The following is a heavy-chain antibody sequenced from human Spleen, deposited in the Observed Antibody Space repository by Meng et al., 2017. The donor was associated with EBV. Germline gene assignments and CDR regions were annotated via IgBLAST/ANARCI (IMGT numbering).Heavy chain of an antibody. J-gene: IGHJ4*02. D-gene: IGHD1-14*01. CDR2: ITYDGSDK. CDR1: GFTFNNYG. V-gene: IGHV3-30*03. Sequence: QVQLVESGGGGVQPGRALRLSCAASGFTFNNYGMHWVRQAPGKGLEWVALITYDGSDKYYGDSVKGRFTISRDNAKNTLYLQMNSLRAEDTAVYYCSRDLAGSDDYWGQGTLVTVSS. CDR3: SRDLAGSDDY.